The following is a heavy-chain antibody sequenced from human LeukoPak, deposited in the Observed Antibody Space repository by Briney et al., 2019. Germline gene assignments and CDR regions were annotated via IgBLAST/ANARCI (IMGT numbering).Heavy chain of an antibody. V-gene: IGHV3-7*03. CDR2: IKQDGSEK. J-gene: IGHJ4*02. D-gene: IGHD6-19*01. Sequence: GGSLRPSCAASGFTFSTYWMSWVRQAPGKGLEWVANIKQDGSEKYYVDSVKGRFTISRDNSKNSLYLQMNSLRGEDTAVYYCARSEAVAGTGDYWGQGTLATVSS. CDR1: GFTFSTYW. CDR3: ARSEAVAGTGDY.